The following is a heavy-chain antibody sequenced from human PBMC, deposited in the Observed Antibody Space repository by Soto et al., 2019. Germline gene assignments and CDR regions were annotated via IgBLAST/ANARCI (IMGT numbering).Heavy chain of an antibody. Sequence: QVQLQESGPGLVKASQTLSLTCNVSGGSISSGGYYWTWIRQHPGKGLEWIGNIHHSGSTFYNPSIKSRVSIAVDTSKNQFSLQLRSVTAADTAVYFCVRGVLSWGQGTLVTVSS. CDR1: GGSISSGGYY. D-gene: IGHD3-10*01. V-gene: IGHV4-31*03. J-gene: IGHJ1*01. CDR3: VRGVLS. CDR2: IHHSGST.